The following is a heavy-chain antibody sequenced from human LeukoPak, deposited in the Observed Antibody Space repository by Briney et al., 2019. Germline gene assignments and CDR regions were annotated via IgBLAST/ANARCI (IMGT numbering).Heavy chain of an antibody. CDR1: GFTFSSYG. CDR3: AKDPSGRYYYDSSGYYGDYYFDY. CDR2: ISYDGSNK. Sequence: GGSLRLSWAASGFTFSSYGMHWVRQAPGKGLEWVAVISYDGSNKYYADSVKGRFTISRDNSKNTLYLQMNSLRAEDTAVYYCAKDPSGRYYYDSSGYYGDYYFDYWGQGTLVTVSS. D-gene: IGHD3-22*01. V-gene: IGHV3-30*18. J-gene: IGHJ4*02.